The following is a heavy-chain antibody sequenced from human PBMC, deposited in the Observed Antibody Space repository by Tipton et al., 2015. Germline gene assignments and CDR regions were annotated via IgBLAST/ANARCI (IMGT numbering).Heavy chain of an antibody. D-gene: IGHD2-15*01. CDR1: GYTFTSYG. J-gene: IGHJ4*02. CDR3: ARENSMWYPYFDY. CDR2: ISPYNGNT. Sequence: QLVQSGAEGKKPGASVKVSCKTAGYTFTSYGVSWLRQAPGQGLEWMGWISPYNGNTKYAQKLLGRVTVTTDASTNTAYMELRTLRSDDTAVYYCARENSMWYPYFDYWGQGTLVTVSS. V-gene: IGHV1-18*01.